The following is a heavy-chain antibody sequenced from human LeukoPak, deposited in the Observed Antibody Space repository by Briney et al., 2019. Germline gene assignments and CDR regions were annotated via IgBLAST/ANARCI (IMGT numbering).Heavy chain of an antibody. J-gene: IGHJ4*02. CDR3: TAGTGRSDFDY. D-gene: IGHD1-1*01. CDR2: IKFKIDGETT. V-gene: IGHV3-15*01. Sequence: KTAGSLRLSCRTSGITFNNAWMSWVRQAPGKGLEWVGRIKFKIDGETTDYAAAVKGRFTVSSDDSKDTLYLQMNSLKTEDTAVYYCTAGTGRSDFDYWVQGTLVTVSS. CDR1: GITFNNAW.